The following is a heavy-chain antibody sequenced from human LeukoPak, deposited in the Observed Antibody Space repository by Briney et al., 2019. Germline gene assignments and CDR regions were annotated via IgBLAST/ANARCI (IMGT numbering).Heavy chain of an antibody. CDR2: ISWNSGSI. D-gene: IGHD3-22*01. V-gene: IGHV3-9*01. CDR1: GFTFDDYA. CDR3: AKDIRYYDSSGYYNY. Sequence: GGSLRLSCAASGFTFDDYAMHWVRHAPGKGLEWVSGISWNSGSIVYADSVKGRFTISRDNAKNSLYLQMNSLRAEDTALYYCAKDIRYYDSSGYYNYWGQGTLVTVSS. J-gene: IGHJ4*02.